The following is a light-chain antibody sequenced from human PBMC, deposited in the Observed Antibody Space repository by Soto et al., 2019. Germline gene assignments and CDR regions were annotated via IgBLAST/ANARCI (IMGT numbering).Light chain of an antibody. Sequence: QSVLTQPPSLSGAPGQRITISCTGTSSNLGAAFAVQWYQQLPGAAPKLLIYYNNNRPSGVPDRFSGSKSGTSAFLAITGPQAEDEADYYCQSYDSSLRGHVGFGGGTKLPVL. J-gene: IGLJ2*01. CDR1: SSNLGAAFA. CDR3: QSYDSSLRGHVG. V-gene: IGLV1-40*01. CDR2: YNN.